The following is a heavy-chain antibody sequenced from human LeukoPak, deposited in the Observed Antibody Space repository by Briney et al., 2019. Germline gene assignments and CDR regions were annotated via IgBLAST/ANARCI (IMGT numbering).Heavy chain of an antibody. V-gene: IGHV3-23*01. CDR1: GFTFSSYT. J-gene: IGHJ4*02. CDR2: ITTSDGNT. CDR3: AKDGGLWVSAHWGDS. Sequence: GGSLRLSCAASGFTFSSYTMSWVRQAPGKGLEWVSTITTSDGNTYHADSVKGRFTVSRDNSKNTLFLQMNSLRAEDTAVYYCAKDGGLWVSAHWGDSWGRGTLVTVSS. D-gene: IGHD7-27*01.